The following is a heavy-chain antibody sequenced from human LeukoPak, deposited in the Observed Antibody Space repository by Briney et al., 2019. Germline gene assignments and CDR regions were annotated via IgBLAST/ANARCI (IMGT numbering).Heavy chain of an antibody. J-gene: IGHJ5*02. CDR3: VRQASGYYPSYFDP. D-gene: IGHD3-22*01. Sequence: SETLSLTCTASGGSIFESTYYWGWIRQAPGKGLEWIGSIFYSGNSFYTPSLKSRVTIFADTSMNQFSLKLTSVTAADTAVYYCVRQASGYYPSYFDPWGQGTLVTVSS. CDR2: IFYSGNS. V-gene: IGHV4-39*01. CDR1: GGSIFESTYY.